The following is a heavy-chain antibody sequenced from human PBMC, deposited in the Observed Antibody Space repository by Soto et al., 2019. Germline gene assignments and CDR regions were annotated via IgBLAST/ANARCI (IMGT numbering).Heavy chain of an antibody. V-gene: IGHV3-11*03. J-gene: IGHJ2*01. CDR2: ISGTSSYI. Sequence: GKGLEWVSYISGTSSYINYAASVRGRFTISRDNAKNSLYLQMDSLKAEDTAVYFCARTDFFFQTEDGIRAAVPVSAFLLNRSSDL. D-gene: IGHD2-2*01. CDR3: ARTDFFFQTEDGIRAAVPVSAFLLNRSSDL.